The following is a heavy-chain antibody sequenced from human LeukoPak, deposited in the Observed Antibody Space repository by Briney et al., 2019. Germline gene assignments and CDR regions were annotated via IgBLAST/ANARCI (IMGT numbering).Heavy chain of an antibody. V-gene: IGHV3-11*06. J-gene: IGHJ4*02. D-gene: IGHD6-13*01. CDR1: AFSDYY. CDR3: AKDMWIDKAAAGTAGFDY. Sequence: GGSLRLSCTASAFSDYYMNWIRQAPGKGLEWVSYISGSSHDTNYADSVKGRFTISRDNSKNTLYLQMNSLRAEDTAVYYCAKDMWIDKAAAGTAGFDYWGQGTLVTVSS. CDR2: ISGSSHDT.